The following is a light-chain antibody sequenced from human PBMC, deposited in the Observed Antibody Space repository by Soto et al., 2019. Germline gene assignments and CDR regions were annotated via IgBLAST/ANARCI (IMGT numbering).Light chain of an antibody. J-gene: IGKJ2*01. CDR3: QQYKTYMYT. Sequence: DIQMTQSPSTLSASVGDRVTITCRASQSIDSWLAWYQQKPGKAPKLLIYRASSLESGVPSTFSGSRSGTELTLTTISLQPDDFATYYCQQYKTYMYTFAQGTKLEIK. V-gene: IGKV1-5*03. CDR2: RAS. CDR1: QSIDSW.